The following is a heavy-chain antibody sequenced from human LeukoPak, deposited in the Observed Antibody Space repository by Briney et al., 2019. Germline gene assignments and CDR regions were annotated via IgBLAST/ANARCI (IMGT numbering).Heavy chain of an antibody. CDR1: GFTFSSYS. J-gene: IGHJ4*02. CDR3: ARDLYSREDY. D-gene: IGHD2-15*01. CDR2: ISSSSSDI. Sequence: GGSLRLSCAASGFTFSSYSMNWVRQAPGKGLEWVSYISSSSSDIYYADSVRGRFTVSRDNAKNSLYLQMSSLRDEDTAVYYCARDLYSREDYWGQGTLVTVSS. V-gene: IGHV3-48*02.